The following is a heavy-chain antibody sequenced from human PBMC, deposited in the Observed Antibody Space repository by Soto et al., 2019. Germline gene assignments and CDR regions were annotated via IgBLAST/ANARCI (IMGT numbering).Heavy chain of an antibody. D-gene: IGHD3-9*01. V-gene: IGHV1-18*01. J-gene: IGHJ4*02. CDR1: GYTFTSYG. CDR3: ARERYFDWQLSRDYYFDY. CDR2: ISAYNGNT. Sequence: GASVKVSCKASGYTFTSYGISWVRQAPGQGLEWMGWISAYNGNTNYAQKFQGWVTMTRDTSISTAYMELSRLRSDDTAVYYCARERYFDWQLSRDYYFDYWGQGTLVTVSS.